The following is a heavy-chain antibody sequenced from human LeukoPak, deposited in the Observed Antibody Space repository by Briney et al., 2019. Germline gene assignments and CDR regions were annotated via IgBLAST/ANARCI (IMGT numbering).Heavy chain of an antibody. D-gene: IGHD2-21*02. V-gene: IGHV3-23*01. Sequence: GGSLRLSCAASGFTFSSYAMSWVRQAPGKGLEWVSAISGSGGSTYYADSVKGRFTISRDNSKNTLYLQMNSLRAEDTAVYYCATILYCGGDCYSLMDAFDIWGQGTMVTVSS. CDR3: ATILYCGGDCYSLMDAFDI. J-gene: IGHJ3*02. CDR2: ISGSGGST. CDR1: GFTFSSYA.